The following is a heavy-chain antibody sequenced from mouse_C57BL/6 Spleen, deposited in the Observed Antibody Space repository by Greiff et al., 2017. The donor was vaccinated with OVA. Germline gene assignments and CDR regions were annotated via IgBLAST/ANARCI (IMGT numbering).Heavy chain of an antibody. CDR2: INPNNGGT. J-gene: IGHJ1*03. CDR1: GYTFTDYY. CDR3: ARFGYYGSNWYFDV. V-gene: IGHV1-26*01. Sequence: EVQLQQSGPELVKPGASVKISCKASGYTFTDYYMNWVKQSHGKSLEWIGDINPNNGGTSYNQKFKGKATLTVDKSSSTAYMELRSLTSEDSAVYYCARFGYYGSNWYFDVWGTGTTVTVSS. D-gene: IGHD1-1*01.